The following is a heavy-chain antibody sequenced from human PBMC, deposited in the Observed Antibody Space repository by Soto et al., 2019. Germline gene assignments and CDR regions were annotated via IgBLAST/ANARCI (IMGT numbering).Heavy chain of an antibody. Sequence: PXGSLRLGFAASGFSFCGYALSWVRQAPGKGLEWVSTISGSDGKTFYADSVKGRFSISRDTSQSTLYLQMNSLRADDTAMYYCARWSYLDYWGQGTRVTVSS. V-gene: IGHV3-23*01. CDR1: GFSFCGYA. D-gene: IGHD3-3*01. CDR3: ARWSYLDY. J-gene: IGHJ4*02. CDR2: ISGSDGKT.